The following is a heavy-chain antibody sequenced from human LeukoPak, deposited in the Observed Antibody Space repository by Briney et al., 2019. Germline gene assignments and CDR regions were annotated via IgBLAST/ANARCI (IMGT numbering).Heavy chain of an antibody. CDR3: ARRGAAAGTGDY. V-gene: IGHV3-64*01. CDR2: ISSNGGST. J-gene: IGHJ4*02. CDR1: GFTFSIYA. D-gene: IGHD6-13*01. Sequence: GSLRLSCAASGFTFSIYAMHWVRQAPGKGLEYVSGISSNGGSTYYANSVKGRLTISRDNSKNTLYLQMGSLRAEDMAVYYCARRGAAAGTGDYWGQGTLVTVSS.